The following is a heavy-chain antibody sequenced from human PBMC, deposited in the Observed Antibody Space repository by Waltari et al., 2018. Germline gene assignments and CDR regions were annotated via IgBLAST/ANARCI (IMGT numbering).Heavy chain of an antibody. CDR3: ARRGYGSGSYHGSPFDY. V-gene: IGHV5-51*01. CDR2: ICPGDSDT. CDR1: GYSFTSYW. J-gene: IGHJ4*02. Sequence: EVQLVQSGAEVKKPGESLKISCKGSGYSFTSYWIGWVRQMPGQCLEWMRIICPGDSDTRYSPSFQGQVTISADKSISTAYLQWSSLKASDTAMYYCARRGYGSGSYHGSPFDYWGQGTLVTVSS. D-gene: IGHD3-10*01.